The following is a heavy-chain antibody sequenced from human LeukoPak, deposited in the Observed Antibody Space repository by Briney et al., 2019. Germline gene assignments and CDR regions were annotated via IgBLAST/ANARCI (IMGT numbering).Heavy chain of an antibody. CDR2: FGPTGTDR. CDR1: GFTFSSCG. Sequence: GESLRLSCAASGFTFSSCGFNWVRQAPGKGLEWVSSFGPTGTDRYYADSVRGRFTISRDNAKNSMYLQMDSLRDEDTAVYYCATETIGRHYDYWGQGTLLTVSS. J-gene: IGHJ4*02. V-gene: IGHV3-21*01. CDR3: ATETIGRHYDY. D-gene: IGHD1-14*01.